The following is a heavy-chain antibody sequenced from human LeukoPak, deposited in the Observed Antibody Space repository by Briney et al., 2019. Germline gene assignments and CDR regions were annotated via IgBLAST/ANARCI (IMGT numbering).Heavy chain of an antibody. CDR2: ISASTGTT. D-gene: IGHD3-3*01. Sequence: PGGSLRLSCVASGFTFSNYLMNWVRQAPGKGLEWVSYISASTGTTYYADSVKGRFTVSRDNAKNSLYLQMNSLRAEDTAVYYCARGSNTIFGAYWGQGTLVTVSS. CDR1: GFTFSNYL. V-gene: IGHV3-48*01. J-gene: IGHJ4*02. CDR3: ARGSNTIFGAY.